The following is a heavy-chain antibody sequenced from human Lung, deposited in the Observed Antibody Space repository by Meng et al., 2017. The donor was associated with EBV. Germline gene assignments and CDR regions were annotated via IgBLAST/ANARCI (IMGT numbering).Heavy chain of an antibody. CDR3: ARDRGSSGWSNWFDP. Sequence: QGHLVQSGSEVKKPGASVKVSCEAYGYTFSRYSMHWVRQAPGQGLEWMGWINTDTGKPTYAQGFTGRFVFSLDTSVRTAYLQISSLKAEDTAVYYCARDRGSSGWSNWFDPWGQGTLVTVSS. CDR2: INTDTGKP. CDR1: GYTFSRYS. V-gene: IGHV7-4-1*02. D-gene: IGHD6-13*01. J-gene: IGHJ5*02.